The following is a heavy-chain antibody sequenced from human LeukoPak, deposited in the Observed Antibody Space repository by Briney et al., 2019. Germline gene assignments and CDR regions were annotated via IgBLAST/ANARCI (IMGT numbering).Heavy chain of an antibody. Sequence: GGSLRLSCAASGFTFSSYSMNWVRQAPGKGLEWVSYISSSSSTIYYADSVKGRFTISRDNAENSLYLQMNSLRAEDTAVYYCARSMKGRDYYDSSGYFDYWGQGTLVTVSS. CDR2: ISSSSSTI. V-gene: IGHV3-48*01. D-gene: IGHD3-22*01. J-gene: IGHJ4*02. CDR1: GFTFSSYS. CDR3: ARSMKGRDYYDSSGYFDY.